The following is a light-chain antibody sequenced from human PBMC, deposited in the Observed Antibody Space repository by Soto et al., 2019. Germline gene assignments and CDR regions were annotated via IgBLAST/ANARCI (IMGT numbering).Light chain of an antibody. Sequence: QSALTQPASVSGSPGQSITISCTGTSSDVGAYNYVSWYQQHPGKAPKLLIYDVTNRPSGVSNRFSGSKSGNTASLTISGLQAEDEADCYCSSYTSTTTLVFGGGTKLTVL. CDR2: DVT. CDR1: SSDVGAYNY. J-gene: IGLJ2*01. V-gene: IGLV2-14*01. CDR3: SSYTSTTTLV.